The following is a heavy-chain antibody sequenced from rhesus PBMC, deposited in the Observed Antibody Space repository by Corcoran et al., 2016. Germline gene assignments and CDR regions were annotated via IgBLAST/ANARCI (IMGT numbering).Heavy chain of an antibody. CDR1: GGSISDDYY. CDR3: AGPDTAGVIDY. V-gene: IGHV4-106*01. D-gene: IGHD5-30*01. CDR2: IYGSGGGN. J-gene: IGHJ4*01. Sequence: QVQLQESGPGLVKPSETLSLTCAVSGGSISDDYYWSWPRQPPGKGLEWIVYIYGSGGGNNYSTSLVNRVTDSIDTSETQFSLKLGAVTAADTAGYYWAGPDTAGVIDYWGQGVLVTVSS.